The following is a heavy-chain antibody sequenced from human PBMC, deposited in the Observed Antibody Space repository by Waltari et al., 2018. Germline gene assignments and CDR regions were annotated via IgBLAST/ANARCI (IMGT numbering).Heavy chain of an antibody. J-gene: IGHJ4*02. CDR3: ARDRGRGLYLDT. Sequence: QLQESGPGLMKPSGTLSLSCAVSGDSVRSSYWRSWVRQSPQTGLEWIGQVHGSGRANYNPSFASRVTVSLDTSNNQFSLEVTSATAADTAVYFCARDRGRGLYLDTWGPGTLVTVSP. D-gene: IGHD2-15*01. V-gene: IGHV4-4*02. CDR1: GDSVRSSYW. CDR2: VHGSGRA.